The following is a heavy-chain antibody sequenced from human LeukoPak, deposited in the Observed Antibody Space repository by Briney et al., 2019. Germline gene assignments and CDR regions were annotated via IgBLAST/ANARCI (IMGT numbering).Heavy chain of an antibody. J-gene: IGHJ6*03. CDR2: IKSKTDGGTP. CDR3: TTNTIFGVVIDYYYYYMDV. D-gene: IGHD3-3*01. V-gene: IGHV3-15*01. CDR1: GFTFSNAW. Sequence: GGSLRLSCAASGFTFSNAWMSWVRQPPGKGLEWVGRIKSKTDGGTPEYATPVKGRFTISRDDSKNALYLQMNSLKTEDTAVYYCTTNTIFGVVIDYYYYYMDVWGKGTTVTVS.